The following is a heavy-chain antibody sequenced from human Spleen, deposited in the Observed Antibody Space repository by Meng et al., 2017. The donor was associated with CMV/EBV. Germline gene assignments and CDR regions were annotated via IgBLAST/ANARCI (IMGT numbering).Heavy chain of an antibody. J-gene: IGHJ6*02. CDR3: TRDPYCSSTSCYYYGMDV. CDR1: GFTFGDYA. Sequence: GESLKISCTASGFTFGDYAMSWVRQAPGKGLEWVGFIRSKAYGGTTEYAASVKGRFTISRDDSKSIAYLQMKSLKTEDTAVYYCTRDPYCSSTSCYYYGMDVWGQGTTVTVSS. CDR2: IRSKAYGGTT. D-gene: IGHD2-2*01. V-gene: IGHV3-49*04.